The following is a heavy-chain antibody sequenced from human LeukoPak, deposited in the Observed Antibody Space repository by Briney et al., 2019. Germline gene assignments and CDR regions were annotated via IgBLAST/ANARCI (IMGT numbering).Heavy chain of an antibody. J-gene: IGHJ3*02. CDR2: IYTSGST. CDR1: GGSISSTSYH. Sequence: PSETLSLTCTVSGGSISSTSYHWGWIRQPPGKGLEWIGRIYTSGSTNYNPSLKSRVTMSVDTSKNQFSLKLSSVTAADTAVYYCARVLYSSSFSGVGREDAFDIWGQGTMVTVSS. CDR3: ARVLYSSSFSGVGREDAFDI. V-gene: IGHV4-39*07. D-gene: IGHD6-13*01.